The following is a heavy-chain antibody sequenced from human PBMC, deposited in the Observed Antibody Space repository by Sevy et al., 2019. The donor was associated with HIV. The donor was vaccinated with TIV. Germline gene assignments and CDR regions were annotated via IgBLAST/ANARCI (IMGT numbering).Heavy chain of an antibody. CDR2: VSGGGGTT. CDR3: AKNRCGYNRMPDY. V-gene: IGHV3-23*01. J-gene: IGHJ4*02. Sequence: GGSLRLSCGASGFNFGSCAMNWVRQAPGEGLEWVSAVSGGGGTTYYAVSVRGPFTIARDKSKNTVTLQMNSHRDGDTAVYYCAKNRCGYNRMPDYWGQGILVTVSS. CDR1: GFNFGSCA. D-gene: IGHD6-13*01.